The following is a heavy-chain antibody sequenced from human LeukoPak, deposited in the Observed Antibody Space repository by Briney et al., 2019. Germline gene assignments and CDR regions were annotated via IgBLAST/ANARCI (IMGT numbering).Heavy chain of an antibody. CDR1: GFTFSNYG. J-gene: IGHJ4*02. CDR3: ARDHAVAGTHEY. V-gene: IGHV3-23*01. CDR2: ISGNGGET. D-gene: IGHD6-19*01. Sequence: PGGSLRLACAASGFTFSNYGMNWVRQAPGKGLEWVSTISGNGGETYHADSVKGRFTISRDNSKNTLYLQMNSLRAEDTAIYYYARDHAVAGTHEYWGQGTLVTVSS.